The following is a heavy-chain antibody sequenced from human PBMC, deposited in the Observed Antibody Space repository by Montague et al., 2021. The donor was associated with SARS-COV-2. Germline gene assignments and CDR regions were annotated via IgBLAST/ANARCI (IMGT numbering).Heavy chain of an antibody. Sequence: SETLSLTCIVSGESIDRDTYYWGWIRQSPGKGLEWIGSLSSSGSTDYNPSPRSRGTISMDTSKNHFSLKVDSVTATDTAVYFCARPGSVSGWFYFDDWGQGTLVSVSS. J-gene: IGHJ4*02. CDR1: GESIDRDTYY. D-gene: IGHD6-19*01. CDR3: ARPGSVSGWFYFDD. V-gene: IGHV4-39*02. CDR2: LSSSGST.